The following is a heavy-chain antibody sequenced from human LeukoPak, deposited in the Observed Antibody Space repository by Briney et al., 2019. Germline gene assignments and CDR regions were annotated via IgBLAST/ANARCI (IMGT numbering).Heavy chain of an antibody. V-gene: IGHV1-46*01. J-gene: IGHJ4*02. CDR3: ARGRPGSGWSFDY. CDR2: INPSGGTT. CDR1: GYTFTTHY. Sequence: ASVTVSCKASGYTFTTHYMHWVRQAPGQGLEWMGLINPSGGTTNYAQKFQGRVTMTRDTSTTTLYMELSSLRSEDTAVYYCARGRPGSGWSFDYWGQGTLVTVSS. D-gene: IGHD6-19*01.